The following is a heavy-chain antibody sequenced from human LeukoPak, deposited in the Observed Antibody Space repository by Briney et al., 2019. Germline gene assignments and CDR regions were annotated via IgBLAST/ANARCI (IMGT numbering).Heavy chain of an antibody. D-gene: IGHD3-10*01. V-gene: IGHV5-51*01. CDR3: TRLDGSGTYSRGPDY. J-gene: IGHJ4*02. Sequence: RGESLKISCKGSGYSFTSYWIGWVRQMPGKGLEWMGIIYPGDSDTRYSPSFQGQVTISADKSISTAYLQWSSLKASDTAMYYCTRLDGSGTYSRGPDYWGQGTLVTVSS. CDR2: IYPGDSDT. CDR1: GYSFTSYW.